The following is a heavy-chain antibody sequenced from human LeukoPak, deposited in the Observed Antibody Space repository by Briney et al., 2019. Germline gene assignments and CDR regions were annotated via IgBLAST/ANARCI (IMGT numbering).Heavy chain of an antibody. D-gene: IGHD6-13*01. J-gene: IGHJ5*02. Sequence: VASVKVSCKASGYTFTSYGISWVRQAPGQGLEWMGWISAYNGNTNYAQKLQGRVTMTTDTSTSTAYMELRSLRSDDTAVYYCARDPVAAAPNWFDPWGQGTLVTVSS. CDR2: ISAYNGNT. V-gene: IGHV1-18*01. CDR3: ARDPVAAAPNWFDP. CDR1: GYTFTSYG.